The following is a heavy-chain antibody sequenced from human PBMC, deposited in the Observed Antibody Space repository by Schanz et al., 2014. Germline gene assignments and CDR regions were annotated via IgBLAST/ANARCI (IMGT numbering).Heavy chain of an antibody. V-gene: IGHV3-30*18. Sequence: VQLVESGGGLVKPGGSLRLSCAASGFTFSSYTMNWVRQAPGKGLEWVALIYYDGSDKYYADFVEGRFTISRDNSMNTLSLQMNGLSADDTAIYYCAKGQGAVINNWYFDLWGRGTLVTVSS. J-gene: IGHJ2*01. CDR3: AKGQGAVINNWYFDL. CDR1: GFTFSSYT. CDR2: IYYDGSDK. D-gene: IGHD2-21*01.